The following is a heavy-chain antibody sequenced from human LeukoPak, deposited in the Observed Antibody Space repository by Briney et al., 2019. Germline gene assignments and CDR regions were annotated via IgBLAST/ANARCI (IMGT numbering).Heavy chain of an antibody. CDR1: GFTFSSYG. J-gene: IGHJ4*02. V-gene: IGHV3-30*02. Sequence: GGSLRLSCAASGFTFSSYGMHWVRQAPGKGLEWVAFIRYDGSTKYYEDSVKGRFPISRDNSKDTVYLQMNSLRDEDTALYYCAKDTDIVATTPYYFDYWGQGTLVTVSS. CDR3: AKDTDIVATTPYYFDY. D-gene: IGHD5-12*01. CDR2: IRYDGSTK.